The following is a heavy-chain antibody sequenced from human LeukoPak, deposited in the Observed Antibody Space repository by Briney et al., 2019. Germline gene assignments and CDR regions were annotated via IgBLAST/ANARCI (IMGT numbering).Heavy chain of an antibody. Sequence: TGGSLRLSCAASGFTFSSYWMHWVRQAPGKGLEWVSLISGDGATTYYADSVKGRFNISRDNSKSSLYLQMNSLRSEDSALYYCAKDNQRGGFQHWGQGTLVTVSS. CDR1: GFTFSSYW. CDR2: ISGDGATT. CDR3: AKDNQRGGFQH. D-gene: IGHD3-16*01. V-gene: IGHV3-43*02. J-gene: IGHJ1*01.